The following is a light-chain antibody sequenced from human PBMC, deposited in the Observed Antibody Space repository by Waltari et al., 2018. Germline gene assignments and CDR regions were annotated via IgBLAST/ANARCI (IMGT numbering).Light chain of an antibody. CDR1: QSFSSN. CDR3: QQYNEWPRT. J-gene: IGKJ1*01. V-gene: IGKV3-15*01. Sequence: EIVMTQSPATLSVSPGERATLSCRASQSFSSNLAWYQQRPGQAPRLLIHGASTRATGIPARCSGSGSGTEFTLTISSLQSEDFAVYHCQQYNEWPRTFGQGTKVEIK. CDR2: GAS.